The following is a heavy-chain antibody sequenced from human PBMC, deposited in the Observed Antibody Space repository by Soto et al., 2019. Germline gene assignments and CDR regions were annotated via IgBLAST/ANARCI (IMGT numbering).Heavy chain of an antibody. Sequence: ASVKVSCKASGGTFSSYAISWVRQAPGQGLEWMGGIIPIFGTANYAQKFQGRVTITADESTSTAYMELSSLRSEDTAVYYCARAKIKYYDSSGSYFDYWGQGTLVTVSS. J-gene: IGHJ4*02. D-gene: IGHD3-22*01. V-gene: IGHV1-69*13. CDR3: ARAKIKYYDSSGSYFDY. CDR2: IIPIFGTA. CDR1: GGTFSSYA.